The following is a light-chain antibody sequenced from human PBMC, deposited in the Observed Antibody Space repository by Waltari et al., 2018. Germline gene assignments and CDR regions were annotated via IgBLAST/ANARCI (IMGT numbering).Light chain of an antibody. Sequence: QSALTQPASVSGSPGQSITIPCSGSSSNVWNYKLVSWYQQNPGKAPKLMFYEVDKRASGIPGRFSGSKSDSTASLTISGLQAEDEAVYYCCSYAGSTFVFGGGTQLTVL. CDR1: SSNVWNYKL. CDR3: CSYAGSTFV. CDR2: EVD. J-gene: IGLJ7*01. V-gene: IGLV2-23*02.